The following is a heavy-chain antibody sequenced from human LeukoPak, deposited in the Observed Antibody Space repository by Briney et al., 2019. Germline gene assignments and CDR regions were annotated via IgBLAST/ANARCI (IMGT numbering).Heavy chain of an antibody. CDR3: AKDQSSYYYYGMDV. CDR2: ISGSGGST. V-gene: IGHV3-23*01. CDR1: GFTFSSYA. Sequence: GGSLRLSCAASGFTFSSYAMSWVRQAPGKGLEWVSAISGSGGSTYYADSVKGRFTISRDNSKNTLYLQMNSLRAEDTAVYYCAKDQSSYYYYGMDVWVQGTTVTVSS. J-gene: IGHJ6*02.